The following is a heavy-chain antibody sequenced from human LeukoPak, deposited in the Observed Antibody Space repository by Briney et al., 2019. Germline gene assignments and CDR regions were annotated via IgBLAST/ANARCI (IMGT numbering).Heavy chain of an antibody. V-gene: IGHV4-4*07. CDR2: IYTSGST. D-gene: IGHD6-13*01. CDR3: ARDYTAAAGTGPYYFDY. Sequence: SETLSLTCTVSGGSISSYYWSWLRQPAGKGLEWIGRIYTSGSTNYNPSLKSRVTMSVDTSKNHFSLKLSSVTAADTAVYYCARDYTAAAGTGPYYFDYWGQGTLVTVSS. J-gene: IGHJ4*02. CDR1: GGSISSYY.